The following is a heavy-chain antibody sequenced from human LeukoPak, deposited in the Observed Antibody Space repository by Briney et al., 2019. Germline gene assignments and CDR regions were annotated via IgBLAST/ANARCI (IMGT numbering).Heavy chain of an antibody. D-gene: IGHD2-15*01. Sequence: GGSLRLSCAASGSTFSSHWMSWVRRAPGKGLEWVADIEHEGNEKYYVESVKGRFTISRDNSKNSLYLQMNSLRVEDTAVYYCAREVKDRYCSGGSCYSPENWFDPWGQGTLVTVSS. V-gene: IGHV3-7*01. CDR3: AREVKDRYCSGGSCYSPENWFDP. CDR1: GSTFSSHW. J-gene: IGHJ5*02. CDR2: IEHEGNEK.